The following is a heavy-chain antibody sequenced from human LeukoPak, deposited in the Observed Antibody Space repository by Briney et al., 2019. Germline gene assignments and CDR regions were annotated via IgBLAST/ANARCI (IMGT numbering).Heavy chain of an antibody. CDR2: ISSSSSYI. CDR1: GFTFSNFS. CDR3: AKDLYYDSSGYYNPYFDY. Sequence: GGSLRLSCAASGFTFSNFSMHWVRQAPAKGLEWVSSISSSSSYIYYADSVKGRFTISRDNAKNSLSLQMNSLRAEDTAVYYCAKDLYYDSSGYYNPYFDYWGQGTLVTVSS. J-gene: IGHJ4*02. D-gene: IGHD3-22*01. V-gene: IGHV3-21*04.